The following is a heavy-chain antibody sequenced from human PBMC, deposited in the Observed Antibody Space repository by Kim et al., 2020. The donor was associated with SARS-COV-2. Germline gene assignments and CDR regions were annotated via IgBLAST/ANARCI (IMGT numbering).Heavy chain of an antibody. V-gene: IGHV1-2*02. J-gene: IGHJ4*02. D-gene: IGHD4-17*01. CDR3: ARVSLNYGGDY. CDR2: T. Sequence: TNYAQKFQGRVTMTRDTSISTAYMGLSRLRSDDTAVYYCARVSLNYGGDYWGQGTLVTVSS.